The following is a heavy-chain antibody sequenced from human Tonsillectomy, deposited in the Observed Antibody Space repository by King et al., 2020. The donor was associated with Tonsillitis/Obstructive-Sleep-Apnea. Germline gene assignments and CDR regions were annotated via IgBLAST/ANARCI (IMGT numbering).Heavy chain of an antibody. V-gene: IGHV4-34*01. CDR2: INHNGNT. D-gene: IGHD1-26*01. CDR1: GGSFSGYH. Sequence: VPLQQWGAGLLKPSETLSLTCAVYGGSFSGYHWSWIRQPPGKGLEWIGEINHNGNTNYNTSLKSRVTISVDTSKNQFSLKLSSVTAADTAVYYCARGFGSGSYYYMDVWGKGTTVTVSS. CDR3: ARGFGSGSYYYMDV. J-gene: IGHJ6*03.